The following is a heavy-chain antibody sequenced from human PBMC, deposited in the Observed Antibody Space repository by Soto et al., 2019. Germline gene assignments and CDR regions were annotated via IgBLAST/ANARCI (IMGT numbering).Heavy chain of an antibody. D-gene: IGHD4-4*01. CDR1: GYRFTDYG. V-gene: IGHV1-3*01. CDR2: IVADNGYT. J-gene: IGHJ4*02. Sequence: QVQLVQSGAEVQNPGASLKVSCKASGYRFTDYGIHWVRQVPGQTLEWMGWIVADNGYTKYSQKFQGRVTFTRDTSATTAYMELSSLRYEDTAVYYCARGSNPFHYWGQGTPVTVSS. CDR3: ARGSNPFHY.